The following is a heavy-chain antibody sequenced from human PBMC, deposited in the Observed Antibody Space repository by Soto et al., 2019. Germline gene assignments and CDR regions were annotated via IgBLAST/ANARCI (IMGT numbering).Heavy chain of an antibody. CDR3: AKEGGGGAAMVTSYFDY. CDR2: ISGSGTGT. J-gene: IGHJ4*02. Sequence: EVQLLESGGGLVQPGGSLRLSCAASGITFNNYALNWVRQAPGKGLEWVLGISGSGTGTYYADSVKGRFTISRDNPKSTVYLHMNSLRDDDTAIYYCAKEGGGGAAMVTSYFDYWGQGTLVTVSS. V-gene: IGHV3-23*01. CDR1: GITFNNYA. D-gene: IGHD5-18*01.